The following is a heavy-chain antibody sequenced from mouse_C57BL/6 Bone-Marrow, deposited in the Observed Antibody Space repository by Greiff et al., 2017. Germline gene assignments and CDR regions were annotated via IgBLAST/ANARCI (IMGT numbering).Heavy chain of an antibody. CDR3: TTYYSNYYYFDD. V-gene: IGHV14-4*01. D-gene: IGHD2-5*01. J-gene: IGHJ2*01. Sequence: EVQLQQSGAELVRPGASVKLSCTASGFNIKDDYMHWVKQRPEQGLEWIGWIDPENGDTEYASKFQGKATITADTSSNTAYLQLSSLTSEDTAVYYCTTYYSNYYYFDDWGQGTTLTVSS. CDR1: GFNIKDDY. CDR2: IDPENGDT.